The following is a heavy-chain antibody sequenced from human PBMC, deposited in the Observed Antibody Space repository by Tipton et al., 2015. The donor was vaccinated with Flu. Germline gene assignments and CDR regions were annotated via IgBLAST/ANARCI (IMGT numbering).Heavy chain of an antibody. V-gene: IGHV3-30*04. Sequence: SLRLSCSGSGFTFRSTVMHWVRQAPGKGLEWVAIISHDGRREYYADSVKGRFTLSRDNSKDTLYLQMSSLGVEDTAVYYCARDWGEYDSAGYFDYWSQGTLVAVS. CDR2: ISHDGRRE. J-gene: IGHJ4*02. D-gene: IGHD2/OR15-2a*01. CDR3: ARDWGEYDSAGYFDY. CDR1: GFTFRSTV.